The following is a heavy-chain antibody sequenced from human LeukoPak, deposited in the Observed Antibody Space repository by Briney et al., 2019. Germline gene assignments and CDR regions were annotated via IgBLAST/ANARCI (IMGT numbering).Heavy chain of an antibody. V-gene: IGHV4-34*01. Sequence: SETLSLTCVVYGGSFSGYHWSWIRQSPGKGLEWIGEINHRGSTNYNPSLKRRVTMSLDTSKNQFSLKLSSVTAADTAVYYCAKSLYGSGSYYNWFDPWGQGTLVTVSS. CDR1: GGSFSGYH. D-gene: IGHD3-10*01. CDR3: AKSLYGSGSYYNWFDP. CDR2: INHRGST. J-gene: IGHJ5*02.